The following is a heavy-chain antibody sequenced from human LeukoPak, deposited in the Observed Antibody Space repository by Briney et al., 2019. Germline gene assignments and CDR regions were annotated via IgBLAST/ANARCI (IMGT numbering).Heavy chain of an antibody. J-gene: IGHJ3*02. V-gene: IGHV1-2*02. CDR1: GYTFTGYY. Sequence: GASVKVSCKASGYTFTGYYMHWVRQAPGQGLEWMGWINPNSGGTNYAQKFQGRVTMNRDTSISTAYMELSRLRSDDTAVYYCARALSGSYTSRYDDAFDIWGQGTMVTVSS. CDR2: INPNSGGT. D-gene: IGHD1-26*01. CDR3: ARALSGSYTSRYDDAFDI.